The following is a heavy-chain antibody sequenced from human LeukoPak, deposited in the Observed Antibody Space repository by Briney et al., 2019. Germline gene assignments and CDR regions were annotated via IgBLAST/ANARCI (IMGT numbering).Heavy chain of an antibody. J-gene: IGHJ4*02. CDR2: MNPNSGNT. CDR3: ARDEARDYVWGSYHQD. CDR1: GYTFTSYD. D-gene: IGHD3-16*02. Sequence: GASVKVSCKASGYTFTSYDINWVRQATGQGLEWMGWMNPNSGNTGYAQKFQGRVTITRNTSISTAYMELSSLRSEDTAVYYCARDEARDYVWGSYHQDWGQGTLVTVSS. V-gene: IGHV1-8*03.